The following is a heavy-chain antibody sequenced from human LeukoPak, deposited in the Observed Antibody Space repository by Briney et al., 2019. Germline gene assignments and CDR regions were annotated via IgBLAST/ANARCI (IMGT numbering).Heavy chain of an antibody. J-gene: IGHJ4*02. Sequence: SETLSLTCTVSGGSISSYYWSWIRQPPGKGLEWIGYIYFSGSTNYNPSLESRVTISVDTSKNQFSLKLSSVTAADTAVYYCACGYYYDSSGYRFDYWGQGTLVTVSS. V-gene: IGHV4-59*01. CDR2: IYFSGST. D-gene: IGHD3-22*01. CDR3: ACGYYYDSSGYRFDY. CDR1: GGSISSYY.